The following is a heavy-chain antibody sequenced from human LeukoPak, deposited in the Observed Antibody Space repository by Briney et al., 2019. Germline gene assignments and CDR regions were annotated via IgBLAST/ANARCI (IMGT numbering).Heavy chain of an antibody. CDR2: IYPRDSDT. Sequence: GESLKISCKGSGYSFATYWIGWVRQMPGRGLEWMGTIYPRDSDTRYSPSFQGQVTISVDKSINTAYLQWSSLKASDTAMYHCARLYSSGWCDYWGQGTLVTVSS. V-gene: IGHV5-51*01. CDR3: ARLYSSGWCDY. CDR1: GYSFATYW. J-gene: IGHJ4*02. D-gene: IGHD6-19*01.